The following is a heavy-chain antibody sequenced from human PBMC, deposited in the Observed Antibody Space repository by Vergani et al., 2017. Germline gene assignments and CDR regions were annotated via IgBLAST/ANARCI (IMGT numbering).Heavy chain of an antibody. D-gene: IGHD2-2*01. V-gene: IGHV3-23*01. CDR3: AKSLSPGSSTSCYEGALDWFDP. Sequence: EVQLLESGGGLVQPGESLRLSCTVSGFTFTSYGISWVRQAPGKGLEWVSGISASGGSTYYTDSVKGRFIISRDISKNTLYLQMNSLRAEDTAVYYCAKSLSPGSSTSCYEGALDWFDPWCQGTLVTVSS. CDR1: GFTFTSYG. CDR2: ISASGGST. J-gene: IGHJ5*02.